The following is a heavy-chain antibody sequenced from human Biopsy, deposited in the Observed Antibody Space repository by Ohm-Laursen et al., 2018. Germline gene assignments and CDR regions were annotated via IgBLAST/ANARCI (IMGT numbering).Heavy chain of an antibody. CDR3: ARGVRTTGWPYFDY. CDR1: GYSIIPSGPEN. J-gene: IGHJ4*02. D-gene: IGHD2/OR15-2a*01. CDR2: IYSGGNT. Sequence: TLSLTCALSGYSIIPSGPENWSWIRQPPGQGLQYIGFIYSGGNTNYNPSLRSRVTMSVDTSKNQLSLRLNSVTAADTAVYYCARGVRTTGWPYFDYWGQGILVTVSS. V-gene: IGHV4-61*01.